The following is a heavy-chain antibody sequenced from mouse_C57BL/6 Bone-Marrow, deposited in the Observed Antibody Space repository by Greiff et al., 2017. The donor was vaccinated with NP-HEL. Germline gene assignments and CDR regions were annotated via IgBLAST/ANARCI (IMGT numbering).Heavy chain of an antibody. CDR2: IHPSDSDT. CDR3: ATRGLLRSEDYYAMDY. J-gene: IGHJ4*01. D-gene: IGHD1-1*01. V-gene: IGHV1-74*01. Sequence: VQLQQPGAELVKPGASVKLSCKASGYTFTSYWMHWVKQRPGQGLEWIGMIHPSDSDTNYNQKFKGKATLTVDKSSSTAYMQLSSLTSEDSAVYYCATRGLLRSEDYYAMDYWGQGTSVTVSS. CDR1: GYTFTSYW.